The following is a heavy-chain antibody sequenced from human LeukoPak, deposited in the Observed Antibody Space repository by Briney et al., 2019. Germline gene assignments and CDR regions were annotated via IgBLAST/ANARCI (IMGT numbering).Heavy chain of an antibody. J-gene: IGHJ5*02. Sequence: SETLSLTCAVYGGSFSGYYWSWIRQPPGKGLEWIGEINHSGSTNYNPSLKSRVTISVDKSKNQFSLKLSSVTAADTAVYYCAREDLNMVRDSPVGLFDPWGQGTLVTVSS. D-gene: IGHD3-10*01. V-gene: IGHV4-34*01. CDR3: AREDLNMVRDSPVGLFDP. CDR1: GGSFSGYY. CDR2: INHSGST.